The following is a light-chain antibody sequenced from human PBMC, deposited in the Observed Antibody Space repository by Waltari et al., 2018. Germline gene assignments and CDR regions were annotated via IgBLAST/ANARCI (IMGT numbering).Light chain of an antibody. CDR3: SSFTSTNTLL. Sequence: QSALTQPASVSGSPGQSITISCTGTSSDIGYYDYVSWYQQHSGKAPKLIIYDVSERPSGVSNRFSGSKSGNTASLTISGLQAEDEADYYCSSFTSTNTLLFGGGTKLTVL. V-gene: IGLV2-14*03. CDR2: DVS. J-gene: IGLJ2*01. CDR1: SSDIGYYDY.